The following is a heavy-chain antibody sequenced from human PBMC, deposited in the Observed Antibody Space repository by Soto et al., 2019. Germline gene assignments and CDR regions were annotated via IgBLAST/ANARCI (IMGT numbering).Heavy chain of an antibody. J-gene: IGHJ6*02. V-gene: IGHV5-10-1*01. CDR2: IDPSDSYT. CDR1: GDSFTSYW. Sequence: PGESLKISCNGSGDSFTSYWISWVRQMPGKGLEWMGRIDPSDSYTNYSPSFQGHVTISADKSISTAYLQWSSLRASDTAMYYCARHIICSSTSCAFNHMDVWGQGTTVTVSS. D-gene: IGHD2-2*01. CDR3: ARHIICSSTSCAFNHMDV.